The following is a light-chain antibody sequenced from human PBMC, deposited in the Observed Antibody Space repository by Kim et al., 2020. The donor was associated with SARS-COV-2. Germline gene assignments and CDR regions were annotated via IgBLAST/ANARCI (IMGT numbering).Light chain of an antibody. CDR3: SSYTSSNTCV. CDR1: SSDVGGYNF. Sequence: QSALTQPASVSGSPGQSITVSCTGTSSDVGGYNFVSWYQQRPGKAPKLMIYDVSNRPSGVSNRFSGSKSGNTASLTISGLQAEDEADYYCSSYTSSNTCVFGTGTKVTVL. V-gene: IGLV2-14*03. CDR2: DVS. J-gene: IGLJ1*01.